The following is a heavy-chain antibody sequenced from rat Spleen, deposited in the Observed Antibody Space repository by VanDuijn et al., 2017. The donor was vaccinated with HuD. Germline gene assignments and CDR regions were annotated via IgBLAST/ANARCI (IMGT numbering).Heavy chain of an antibody. V-gene: IGHV5-19*01. CDR3: ATDLRDRYNYALGVMDA. Sequence: EVQLVESGGGLVQPGRSLKLSCAASGFTFSNYGMHWIRQAPTKGLEWVASISPSGGSTYYRDSVKGRFTISRDNAKSTLYLQMDSLRSEDTATYYCATDLRDRYNYALGVMDAWGQGASVTVSS. J-gene: IGHJ4*01. CDR1: GFTFSNYG. D-gene: IGHD1-5*01. CDR2: ISPSGGST.